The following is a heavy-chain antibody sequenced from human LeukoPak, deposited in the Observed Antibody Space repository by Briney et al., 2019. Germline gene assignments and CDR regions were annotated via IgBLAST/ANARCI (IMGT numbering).Heavy chain of an antibody. CDR3: ASTAAAVKRLAKYGMDV. Sequence: SETLSLTCAVYGGSSSGYYWSWIRQPPGKGLEWIGEINHSGSTNYNPSLKSRVTISVDTSKNQFSLKLSSVTAADTAVYYCASTAAAVKRLAKYGMDVWGQGTTVTVSS. D-gene: IGHD6-13*01. CDR2: INHSGST. CDR1: GGSSSGYY. V-gene: IGHV4-34*01. J-gene: IGHJ6*02.